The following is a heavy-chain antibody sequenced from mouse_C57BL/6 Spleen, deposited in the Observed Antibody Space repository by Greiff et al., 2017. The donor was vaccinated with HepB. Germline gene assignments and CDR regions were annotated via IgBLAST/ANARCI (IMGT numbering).Heavy chain of an antibody. CDR3: ARKDYGSSYGYFDV. CDR1: GFSLTSYG. J-gene: IGHJ1*03. D-gene: IGHD1-1*01. Sequence: VKLQESGPGLVQPSQSLSITCTVSGFSLTSYGVHWVRQSPGKGLEWLGAIWSGGSTDYNAAFISRLSISKDNSKSQVFFKMNSLQADDTAIYYCARKDYGSSYGYFDVWGTGTTVTVSS. V-gene: IGHV2-2*01. CDR2: IWSGGST.